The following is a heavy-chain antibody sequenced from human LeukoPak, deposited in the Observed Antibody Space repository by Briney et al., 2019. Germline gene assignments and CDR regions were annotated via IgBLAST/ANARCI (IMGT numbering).Heavy chain of an antibody. CDR2: ISSSGSTI. D-gene: IGHD2-15*01. CDR1: GFTFSSYE. V-gene: IGHV3-48*03. CDR3: ARDCGGGSCYGPYDAFDI. J-gene: IGHJ3*02. Sequence: GGSLRLSCAASGFTFSSYEMNWVRQAPGKGLEWVSYISSSGSTIYYADSVKGRFTISRDNAKNSLYLQMNSLRAEDTAVYYCARDCGGGSCYGPYDAFDIWGQGTMVAVSS.